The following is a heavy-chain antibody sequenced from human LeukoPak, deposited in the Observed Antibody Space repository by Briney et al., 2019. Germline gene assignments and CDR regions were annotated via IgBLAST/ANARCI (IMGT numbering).Heavy chain of an antibody. CDR1: GGSISSYY. D-gene: IGHD3-22*01. V-gene: IGHV4-59*01. J-gene: IGHJ4*02. CDR3: ARGAYYESSGFFDY. Sequence: SETLSLTCTVSGGSISSYYWSWVRQPPGKGLGWIGHIYYSGSTNYNPSLKSRVTISGDTSKNQFSLKLSSVTAADTAVYYCARGAYYESSGFFDYWGQGTLVTVSS. CDR2: IYYSGST.